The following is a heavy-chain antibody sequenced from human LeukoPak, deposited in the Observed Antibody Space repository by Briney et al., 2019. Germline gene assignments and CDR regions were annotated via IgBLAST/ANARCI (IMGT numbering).Heavy chain of an antibody. CDR1: GGSISSYY. CDR3: ARLSSPLGSSYYFDY. D-gene: IGHD1-26*01. CDR2: IYYSGST. J-gene: IGHJ4*02. V-gene: IGHV4-59*01. Sequence: SETLSLTCTVSGGSISSYYWSWIRQPPGKGLEWIGYIYYSGSTHYNPSLKSRVTISVDTSKNQFSLKLSSVTAADTAVYYCARLSSPLGSSYYFDYWGQGTLVTVSS.